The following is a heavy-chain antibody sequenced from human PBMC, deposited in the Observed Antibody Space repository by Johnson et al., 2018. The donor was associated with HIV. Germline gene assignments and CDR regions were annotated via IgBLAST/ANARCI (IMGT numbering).Heavy chain of an antibody. CDR3: TTAGSSGSAHAFDI. CDR1: GFTVSSNY. Sequence: VQLVESGGGLVQPGGSLRLSCAASGFTVSSNYMSWVRQAPGKGLEWVSVIYSGGSTYYADSVKGRFTISRDNSKNTLYVQMSSLRAEDTATYYCTTAGSSGSAHAFDIWGQGTRVTVSS. V-gene: IGHV3-53*04. CDR2: IYSGGST. D-gene: IGHD3-22*01. J-gene: IGHJ3*02.